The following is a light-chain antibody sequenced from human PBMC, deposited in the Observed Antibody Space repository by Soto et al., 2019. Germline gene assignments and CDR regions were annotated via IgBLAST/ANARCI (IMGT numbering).Light chain of an antibody. CDR1: QSVTSIY. CDR2: GAS. CDR3: QQYSSSPPIT. Sequence: IVLTPSPDTLSLSPGEGATLSCRASQSVTSIYLAWYQQKPGQAPRLLIYGASTRATGIPDRFSGSGSETDFTLTISRLEPEDFAVYYCQQYSSSPPITFGQGTRLEIK. V-gene: IGKV3-20*01. J-gene: IGKJ5*01.